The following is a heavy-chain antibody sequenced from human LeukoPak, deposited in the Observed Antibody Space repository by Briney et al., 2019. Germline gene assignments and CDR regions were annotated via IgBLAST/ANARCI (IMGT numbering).Heavy chain of an antibody. J-gene: IGHJ5*02. V-gene: IGHV1-18*01. CDR2: ISAYNGNT. Sequence: GASVKVSCKASGYTFTSYGISWVRQAPGQGLEWMGWISAYNGNTNYAQKLQGRVTMTTDTSTSTAYMELRSLRSDDTAVYYCARDPYYYDSSGYYQPSPGPVDWFDPWGQGTLVTVSS. CDR1: GYTFTSYG. D-gene: IGHD3-22*01. CDR3: ARDPYYYDSSGYYQPSPGPVDWFDP.